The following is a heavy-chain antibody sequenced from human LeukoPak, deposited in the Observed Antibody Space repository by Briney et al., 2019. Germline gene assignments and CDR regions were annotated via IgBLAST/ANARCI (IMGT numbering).Heavy chain of an antibody. D-gene: IGHD6-19*01. CDR2: IYHSGST. V-gene: IGHV4-4*02. Sequence: SETLSLTCAVSGGSISSSNWWSWVRQPPGKGLEWIGEIYHSGSTNYNPSLKSRVTISVDKSKNQFSLKLSSVTAADTAVYYCARVDSSGCDDFDYWGQGTLVTVSS. CDR1: GGSISSSNW. J-gene: IGHJ4*02. CDR3: ARVDSSGCDDFDY.